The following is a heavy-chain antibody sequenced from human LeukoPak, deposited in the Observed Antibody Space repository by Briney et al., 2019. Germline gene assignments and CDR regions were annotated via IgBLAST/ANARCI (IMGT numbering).Heavy chain of an antibody. Sequence: PGGSLRLSCAASGFTFSSYEMNWVRQAPGKGLEWVSYISSSGSTIYYADSVKGRFTISRDNAKNSLYLQMNSLRAEDTAVYYCARGQKEDIVVVPAASFDPWGQGTLVTVSS. CDR2: ISSSGSTI. J-gene: IGHJ5*02. CDR1: GFTFSSYE. CDR3: ARGQKEDIVVVPAASFDP. D-gene: IGHD2-2*01. V-gene: IGHV3-48*03.